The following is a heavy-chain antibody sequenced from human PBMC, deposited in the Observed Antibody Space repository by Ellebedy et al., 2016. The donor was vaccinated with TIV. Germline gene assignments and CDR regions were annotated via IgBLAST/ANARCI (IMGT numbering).Heavy chain of an antibody. CDR1: GFTVSSNY. Sequence: PGGSLRLSCAASGFTVSSNYMSWVRQAPGKGLEWVSVIYSGGSTYYADSVKGRFTISRDNSKNTLYLQINSLRAEDTAVYYCARDWGSWLVHSYYYYGMDVWGQGATVTVSS. CDR3: ARDWGSWLVHSYYYYGMDV. V-gene: IGHV3-66*01. D-gene: IGHD6-19*01. J-gene: IGHJ6*02. CDR2: IYSGGST.